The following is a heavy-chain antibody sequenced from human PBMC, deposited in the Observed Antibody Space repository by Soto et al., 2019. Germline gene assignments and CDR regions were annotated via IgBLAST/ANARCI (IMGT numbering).Heavy chain of an antibody. V-gene: IGHV3-48*01. CDR2: ISSSSSTI. Sequence: PGGSLRLSCAASGFTFSTYSMNWVRQAPGKGLEWVSYISSSSSTIYFADSVKGQFTISRDNSKSTLYLQMNSLRAEDTALYYCAKGRSYYYYYGVDVWGQGTTVTVSS. CDR3: AKGRSYYYYYGVDV. CDR1: GFTFSTYS. J-gene: IGHJ6*02.